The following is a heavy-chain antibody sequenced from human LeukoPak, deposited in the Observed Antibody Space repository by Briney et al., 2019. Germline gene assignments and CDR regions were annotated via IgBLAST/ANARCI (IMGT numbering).Heavy chain of an antibody. D-gene: IGHD2-2*02. CDR3: AREKTDIVVVPAAIPLPDY. V-gene: IGHV3-33*08. J-gene: IGHJ4*02. Sequence: PGGSLRLSCAASGFTFSRYSMNWVRQAPGKGLEWVAVIWYDGSNKYYADSVKGRFTISRDNSKNTLYLQMNSLRAEDTAVYYCAREKTDIVVVPAAIPLPDYWGQGTLVTVSS. CDR1: GFTFSRYS. CDR2: IWYDGSNK.